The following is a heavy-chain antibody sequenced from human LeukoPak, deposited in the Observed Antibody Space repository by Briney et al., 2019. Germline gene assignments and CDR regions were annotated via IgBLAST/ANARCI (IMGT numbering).Heavy chain of an antibody. D-gene: IGHD3-3*01. V-gene: IGHV1-69*05. CDR3: AREEREIFGVVIIGDDAFDI. J-gene: IGHJ3*02. CDR2: IIPIFGTA. CDR1: GGTFSSYA. Sequence: SVKVSCKASGGTFSSYAISWVRQAPGQGLEWMGGIIPIFGTANYAQKFQGRVTITTDESTSTAYMELSSLRSEDTAVYYCAREEREIFGVVIIGDDAFDIWGQGTMATVSS.